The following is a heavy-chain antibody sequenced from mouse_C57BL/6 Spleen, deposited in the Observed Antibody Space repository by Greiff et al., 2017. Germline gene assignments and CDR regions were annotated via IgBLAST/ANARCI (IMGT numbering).Heavy chain of an antibody. Sequence: VQLQQSGPELVKPGASVKISCKASGYAFSSSWMNWVKQRPGKGLEWIGRIYPGDGDTNYNGKFKGKATLTADKSSSTAYMQLSSLTSEDSAVYFCARGAHYGNYDYAMDYWGQGTSVTVSS. J-gene: IGHJ4*01. CDR3: ARGAHYGNYDYAMDY. V-gene: IGHV1-82*01. CDR1: GYAFSSSW. D-gene: IGHD2-1*01. CDR2: IYPGDGDT.